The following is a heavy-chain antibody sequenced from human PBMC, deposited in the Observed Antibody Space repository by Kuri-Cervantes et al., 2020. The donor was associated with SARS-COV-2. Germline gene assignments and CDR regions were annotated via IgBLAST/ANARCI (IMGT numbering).Heavy chain of an antibody. CDR2: ISSSSSYI. J-gene: IGHJ6*03. CDR1: GFTFSSYS. CDR3: ASSPLEPSSSSEYYYYYMDV. Sequence: GGSLRLSCAASGFTFSSYSMNWVRQAPGKGLEWVSSISSSSSYIYYADSVKGRFTISRDNAKNSLYLQMNSLRAEDTAVYYCASSPLEPSSSSEYYYYYMDVWCKGTTVTVSS. D-gene: IGHD6-13*01. V-gene: IGHV3-21*01.